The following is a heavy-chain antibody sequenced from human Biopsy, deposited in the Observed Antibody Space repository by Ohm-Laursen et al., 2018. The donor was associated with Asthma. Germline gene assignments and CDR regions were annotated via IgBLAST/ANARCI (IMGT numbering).Heavy chain of an antibody. CDR1: GRHFGSYN. Sequence: SLRLSCSDSGRHFGSYNMHWARQAPGKGLEWVAVITFDGSTQHYGDSVKGRFTISRDNSKNMLFLQMNSLRAEDTAVYYCSRDTLGYYFDIWGQGTQVTVSS. CDR3: SRDTLGYYFDI. D-gene: IGHD3-9*01. V-gene: IGHV3-30-3*01. J-gene: IGHJ4*02. CDR2: ITFDGSTQ.